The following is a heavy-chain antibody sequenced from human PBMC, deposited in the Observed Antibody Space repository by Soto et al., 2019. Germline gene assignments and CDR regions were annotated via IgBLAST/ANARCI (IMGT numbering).Heavy chain of an antibody. V-gene: IGHV3-23*01. D-gene: IGHD6-13*01. Sequence: EVQLLESGGGLVQPGGSLRLSCAASGFTFSTYAVNWVRQAPGKGLEWVSAISGSGGTTYYADSVKGRFTISRDNSKRTLYLQMDSLRAEDTAVYYCAKRSPISAAGPHWYFVLWGRGTLVTVSS. CDR1: GFTFSTYA. CDR3: AKRSPISAAGPHWYFVL. CDR2: ISGSGGTT. J-gene: IGHJ2*01.